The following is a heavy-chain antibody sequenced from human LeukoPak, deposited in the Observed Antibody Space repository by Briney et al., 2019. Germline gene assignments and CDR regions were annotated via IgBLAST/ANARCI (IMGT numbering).Heavy chain of an antibody. J-gene: IGHJ3*02. CDR3: AREGWIQLWGSGVSVAFDI. V-gene: IGHV3-11*01. CDR2: ISSSGSTI. D-gene: IGHD5-18*01. Sequence: PGGSLRLSCAASGFTFSDYYMSWIRQAPGKGLEWVSYISSSGSTIYYADSVKGRFTISRDNAKNSLYLQMNSLRAEDTAVYYCAREGWIQLWGSGVSVAFDIWGQGPMVTVSS. CDR1: GFTFSDYY.